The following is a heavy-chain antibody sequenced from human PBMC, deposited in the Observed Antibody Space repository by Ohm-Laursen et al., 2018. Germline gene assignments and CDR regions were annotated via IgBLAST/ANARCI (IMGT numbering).Heavy chain of an antibody. CDR2: INSDGSDT. CDR1: GFTFSSYW. CDR3: ARDMDSGFRDFDS. D-gene: IGHD5-12*01. J-gene: IGHJ4*02. Sequence: SLRLSCAAPGFTFSSYWMHWVRQAPGKGLVWVSRINSDGSDTSYADSVKGRFTISRDNAKNTLYLQMNSLRAEDTAVYYCARDMDSGFRDFDSWGQGTLVTVSS. V-gene: IGHV3-74*01.